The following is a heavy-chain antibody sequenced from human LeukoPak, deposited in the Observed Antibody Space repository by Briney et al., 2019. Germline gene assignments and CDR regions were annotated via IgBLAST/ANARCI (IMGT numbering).Heavy chain of an antibody. D-gene: IGHD3-3*01. V-gene: IGHV3-21*01. CDR3: ARLRGSGLSTTYYDFWSGDEHDAFDI. Sequence: GGSLRLSCAASGFTFRVYTMNWVRQAPGKGLEWVSSISSGSTYIYYADSMRGRFTISRDNAKNSLYLQMNSLRAEDTAVYYCARLRGSGLSTTYYDFWSGDEHDAFDIWGQGTMVTVSS. J-gene: IGHJ3*02. CDR2: ISSGSTYI. CDR1: GFTFRVYT.